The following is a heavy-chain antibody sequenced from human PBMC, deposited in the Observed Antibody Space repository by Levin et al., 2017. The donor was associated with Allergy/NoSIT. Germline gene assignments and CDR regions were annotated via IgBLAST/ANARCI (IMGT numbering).Heavy chain of an antibody. CDR1: GGSISSYY. D-gene: IGHD6-13*01. J-gene: IGHJ4*02. CDR2: IYTSGST. Sequence: GSLRLSCTVSGGSISSYYWSWIRQPAGKGLEWIGRIYTSGSTNYNPSLKSRVTMSVDTSKNQFSLKLSSVTAADTAVYYCARVGRYSSSFRGFFDYWGQGTLVTVSS. CDR3: ARVGRYSSSFRGFFDY. V-gene: IGHV4-4*07.